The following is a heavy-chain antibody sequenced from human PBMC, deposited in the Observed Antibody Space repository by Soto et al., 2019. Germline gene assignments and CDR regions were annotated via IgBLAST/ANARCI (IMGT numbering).Heavy chain of an antibody. D-gene: IGHD6-6*01. V-gene: IGHV5-51*01. CDR3: VRRAEGRPGDGYYYVALDV. Sequence: GESLKISCKGSGYSYTSYWIGWVRQRPGRGLEWMGIINPAGSETNYSPSFQGQVTISADRSTSTAFLQWSSLKASDTAMYYCVRRAEGRPGDGYYYVALDVWGQGTTVTVSS. J-gene: IGHJ6*02. CDR2: INPAGSET. CDR1: GYSYTSYW.